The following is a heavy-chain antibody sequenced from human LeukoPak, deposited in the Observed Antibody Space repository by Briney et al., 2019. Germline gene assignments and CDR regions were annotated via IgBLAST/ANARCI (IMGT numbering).Heavy chain of an antibody. V-gene: IGHV1-69*13. CDR1: GYTFTSYG. CDR3: ATSITGTPDH. Sequence: ASVKVSCKASGYTFTSYGISWVRQAPGQGLEWMGGIIPIFGTANYAQKFQGRVTITADESTSTAYMELSSLRSEDTAVYYCATSITGTPDHWGQGTLVTVSS. D-gene: IGHD1-20*01. CDR2: IIPIFGTA. J-gene: IGHJ4*02.